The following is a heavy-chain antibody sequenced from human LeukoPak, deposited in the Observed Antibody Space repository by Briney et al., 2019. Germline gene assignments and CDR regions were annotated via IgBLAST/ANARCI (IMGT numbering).Heavy chain of an antibody. CDR3: ARINLGRDGFDI. Sequence: ASVNLSCKASGYKFTGFYMHWVRQAPGQGLEWMGWINPNSGGTYYAQKLQGRITMTRDTSISRAYMEMSRLISDDTAVYYCARINLGRDGFDIWGQGRKV. D-gene: IGHD3-16*01. CDR2: INPNSGGT. V-gene: IGHV1-2*02. J-gene: IGHJ3*02. CDR1: GYKFTGFY.